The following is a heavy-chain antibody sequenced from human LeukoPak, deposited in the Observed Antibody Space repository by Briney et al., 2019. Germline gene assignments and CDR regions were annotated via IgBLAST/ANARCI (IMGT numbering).Heavy chain of an antibody. CDR2: IPASGGST. V-gene: IGHV3-23*01. D-gene: IGHD1-26*01. Sequence: GGSLGLSCAASGFTFSSNVMIWVRQAPGKGLEWVSSIPASGGSTYYADSVKGRFTISRDNSKNTLYLQMNSLRAEDTAVYYCAKDNFLRVGATFDYWGQGTLVTVSS. CDR3: AKDNFLRVGATFDY. J-gene: IGHJ4*02. CDR1: GFTFSSNV.